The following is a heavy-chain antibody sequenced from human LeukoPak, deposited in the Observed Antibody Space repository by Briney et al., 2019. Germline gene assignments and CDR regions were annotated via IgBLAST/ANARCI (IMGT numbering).Heavy chain of an antibody. CDR1: GFTFSSYA. CDR2: ISGSGGST. Sequence: GGSLRLSCATSGFTFSSYAMSWVRQAPGKGLERVSAISGSGGSTYYADSVKGRFTISRDNSKNTLYLQMNSLRAEDTAVYYCAGNWNYVFYMDVWGKGTTVTVSS. CDR3: AGNWNYVFYMDV. J-gene: IGHJ6*03. D-gene: IGHD1-7*01. V-gene: IGHV3-23*01.